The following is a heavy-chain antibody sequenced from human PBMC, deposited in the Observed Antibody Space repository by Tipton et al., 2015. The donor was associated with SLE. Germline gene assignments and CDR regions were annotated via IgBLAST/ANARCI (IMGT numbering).Heavy chain of an antibody. CDR2: ISWNSGSI. J-gene: IGHJ4*02. Sequence: RSLRLSCAASGFTFDDYAMHWVRQAPGKGLEWVSGISWNSGSIAYADSVKGRFTISRDNAKNSLYLQMNSLRPEDTAFYYCAKDTNDWFLGFDYWGQGTLVTVSS. CDR1: GFTFDDYA. CDR3: AKDTNDWFLGFDY. V-gene: IGHV3-9*01. D-gene: IGHD3-9*01.